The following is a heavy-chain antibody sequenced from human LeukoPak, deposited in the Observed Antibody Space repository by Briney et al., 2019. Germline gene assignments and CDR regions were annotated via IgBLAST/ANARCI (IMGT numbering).Heavy chain of an antibody. CDR3: AREGSGWYVGDY. J-gene: IGHJ4*02. CDR1: GFTFSTYA. CDR2: ISSTGGST. Sequence: GGSLRLSCGVSGFTFSTYALSWVRQAPGKGLEWVSAISSTGGSTYYADSVKGRFTISRDNSKNTLYLQMNSLRAEDTAVYYCAREGSGWYVGDYWGQGTLVTVSS. D-gene: IGHD6-19*01. V-gene: IGHV3-23*01.